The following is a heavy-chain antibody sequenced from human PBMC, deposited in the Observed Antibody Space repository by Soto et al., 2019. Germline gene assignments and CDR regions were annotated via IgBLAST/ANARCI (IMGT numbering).Heavy chain of an antibody. J-gene: IGHJ6*02. Sequence: PSETLSLTCTVSGGSISSYYWSWIRQPPGKGLEWIGYIYYSGSTNYNPSLKSRVTISVDTSKNQFSLKLSSVTAADTAVYYCARGRGGLFSIHNYDYVWGSYSHTYPGLGMDVWGQGTTVTVYS. CDR1: GGSISSYY. CDR2: IYYSGST. V-gene: IGHV4-59*01. CDR3: ARGRGGLFSIHNYDYVWGSYSHTYPGLGMDV. D-gene: IGHD3-16*01.